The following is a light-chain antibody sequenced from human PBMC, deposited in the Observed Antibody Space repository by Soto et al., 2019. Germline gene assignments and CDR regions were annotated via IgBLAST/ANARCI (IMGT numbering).Light chain of an antibody. CDR2: DAS. CDR1: QGISSA. V-gene: IGKV1-13*02. J-gene: IGKJ1*01. CDR3: KRFNSYPHT. Sequence: AIQLTQSPSSLSASVGDRVTITCRASQGISSALAWYQQKPGKAPKLMIYDASSLESGVPSRFSGSGCGTNFPLTNSSQHDEDFATYYCKRFNSYPHTCGQGTKVEIK.